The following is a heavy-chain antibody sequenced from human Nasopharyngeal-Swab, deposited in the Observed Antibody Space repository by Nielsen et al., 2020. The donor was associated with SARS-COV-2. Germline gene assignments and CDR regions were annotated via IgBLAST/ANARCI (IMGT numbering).Heavy chain of an antibody. CDR1: GYTLTGNY. CDR3: ARDYYDNYDSDF. CDR2: IIPNSGGT. Sequence: ASVKVSCKASGYTLTGNYMHWVRQAPGQGLEWMGWIIPNSGGTSYAQKFQGRVSMTWDTSTSTAYMELSRLRSDDTAVYYCARDYYDNYDSDFWGQGTLVTVSS. D-gene: IGHD3-22*01. J-gene: IGHJ4*02. V-gene: IGHV1-2*02.